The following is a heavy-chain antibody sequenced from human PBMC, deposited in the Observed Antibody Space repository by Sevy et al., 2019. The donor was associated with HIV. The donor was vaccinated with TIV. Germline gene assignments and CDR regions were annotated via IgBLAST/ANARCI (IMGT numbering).Heavy chain of an antibody. J-gene: IGHJ6*02. Sequence: GGSLRLSCAASGFTFSSYGMHWVRQAPGKGLEWVAFIRYDGSNKYYADSVKGRFTISRDNSKNTLYLQMNSLRAEDTAVYYCAKVCCSSSDYYYYYGMDVWGQGTTVTVSS. D-gene: IGHD6-6*01. V-gene: IGHV3-30*02. CDR1: GFTFSSYG. CDR2: IRYDGSNK. CDR3: AKVCCSSSDYYYYYGMDV.